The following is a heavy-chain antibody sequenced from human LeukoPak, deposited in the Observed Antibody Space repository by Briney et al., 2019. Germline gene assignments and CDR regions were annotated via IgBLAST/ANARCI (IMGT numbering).Heavy chain of an antibody. V-gene: IGHV3-74*01. D-gene: IGHD6-13*01. CDR2: INSDGSST. CDR1: GFTFSSYW. J-gene: IGHJ6*03. CDR3: ARSGYSSSWYGGFYYYYYYMDV. Sequence: GGSLRLSCAASGFTFSSYWMHWVRQAPGKGLVWVSRINSDGSSTSYADSVKGRFTISRGNAKNTLYLQMNSLRAEDTAVYYCARSGYSSSWYGGFYYYYYYMDVWGKGTTVTVSS.